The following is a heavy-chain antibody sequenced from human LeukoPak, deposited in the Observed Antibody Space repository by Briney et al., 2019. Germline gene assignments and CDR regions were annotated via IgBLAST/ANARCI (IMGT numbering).Heavy chain of an antibody. Sequence: HPGGSLRLSCVASGFSFNNYAMNWVRQAPGKGLEWVSLIIGSSGSTFYADSVKGRFTISRDNSKNTLYLQMNSLRAEDTAVYYCARDSLRSLERLPLSGPLDYWGQGTLVTVSS. D-gene: IGHD1-1*01. CDR2: IIGSSGST. V-gene: IGHV3-23*01. CDR1: GFSFNNYA. CDR3: ARDSLRSLERLPLSGPLDY. J-gene: IGHJ4*02.